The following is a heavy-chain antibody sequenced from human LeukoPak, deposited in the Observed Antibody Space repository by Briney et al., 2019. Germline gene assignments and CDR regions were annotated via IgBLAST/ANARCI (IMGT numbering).Heavy chain of an antibody. Sequence: GGSLRLSCAASGFTFSDYYMTWIRQAPGKGLEWVSYISSSSSYTEYAESVKGRFTISRDNAKNSVYLQMNSLRAEDTAGYYCAREGGYGSGRGWFDPWGQGTLVTVSS. J-gene: IGHJ5*02. CDR3: AREGGYGSGRGWFDP. V-gene: IGHV3-11*05. CDR2: ISSSSSYT. D-gene: IGHD3-10*01. CDR1: GFTFSDYY.